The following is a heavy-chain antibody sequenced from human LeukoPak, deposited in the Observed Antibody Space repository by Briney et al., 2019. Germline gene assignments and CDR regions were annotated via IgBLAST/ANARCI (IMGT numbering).Heavy chain of an antibody. D-gene: IGHD3-16*01. Sequence: ASVKVSCKASGYTFTGYYVHWVRQAPGQGLEWMGRINPNSGVTNYAQKFQGRVTMTRDTSISTAYMERTRLRSDDTAVYYCAKANDDGDAFDIWGQGTMVTVSS. CDR2: INPNSGVT. V-gene: IGHV1-2*06. CDR1: GYTFTGYY. J-gene: IGHJ3*02. CDR3: AKANDDGDAFDI.